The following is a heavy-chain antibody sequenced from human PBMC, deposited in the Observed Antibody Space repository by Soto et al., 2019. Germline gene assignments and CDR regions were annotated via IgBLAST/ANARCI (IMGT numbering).Heavy chain of an antibody. Sequence: QVQLQESGPGLVKPSQTLSLTCTVSGGSISSGSYYWSWIRQRPGKGLECIGYIYSSGNTYYSPSCESRVTVSVDTSKNEFSLGLSAVTAADTAVYYCARDGGERIAAAANAFDIWGQGAMVTVSS. CDR1: GGSISSGSYY. D-gene: IGHD6-13*01. V-gene: IGHV4-31*03. CDR3: ARDGGERIAAAANAFDI. CDR2: IYSSGNT. J-gene: IGHJ3*02.